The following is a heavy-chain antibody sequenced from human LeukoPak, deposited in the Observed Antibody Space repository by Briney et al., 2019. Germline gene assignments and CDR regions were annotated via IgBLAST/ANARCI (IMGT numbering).Heavy chain of an antibody. D-gene: IGHD2/OR15-2a*01. CDR3: ARVRSVRIGAFDI. Sequence: ASVKVSCKASGYTFTSYYMHWVRQAPGQGLEWMGIINPSGGSTSYAQKFQGRVTMTRDMSTSTVYMELSSLRSEDTAVYYCARVRSVRIGAFDIWGQGTMVTVSS. CDR1: GYTFTSYY. J-gene: IGHJ3*02. V-gene: IGHV1-46*01. CDR2: INPSGGST.